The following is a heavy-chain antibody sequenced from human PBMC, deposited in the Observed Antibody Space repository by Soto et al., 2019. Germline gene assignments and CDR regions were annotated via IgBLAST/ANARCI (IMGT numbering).Heavy chain of an antibody. J-gene: IGHJ4*02. CDR3: AREGYDSSGYYPFDY. CDR1: GGSISSGGYS. V-gene: IGHV4-30-2*01. D-gene: IGHD3-22*01. CDR2: IYHSGST. Sequence: SETLSLTCAVSGGSISSGGYSWSWVRQPPGKGLEWIGYIYHSGSTYYNPSLKSRVTISVDRSKNQFSLKLSSVTAADTAVYYCAREGYDSSGYYPFDYWGQGTLVTVS.